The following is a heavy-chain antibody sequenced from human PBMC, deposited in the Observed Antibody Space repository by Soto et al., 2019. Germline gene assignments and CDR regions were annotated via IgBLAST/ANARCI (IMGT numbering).Heavy chain of an antibody. Sequence: QITLKESGPTLVKPTQPLTLTCTFSGFSLSTSGVGVGWIRQPPGKALEWLALIYWDDDKRYSPSLKSRLTITKDTSKDQVVLTMTNMDPVHTATSYCAHRPSYCSGGSCYSGFDYWGQGTLVTFYS. CDR2: IYWDDDK. CDR1: GFSLSTSGVG. J-gene: IGHJ4*02. V-gene: IGHV2-5*02. D-gene: IGHD2-15*01. CDR3: AHRPSYCSGGSCYSGFDY.